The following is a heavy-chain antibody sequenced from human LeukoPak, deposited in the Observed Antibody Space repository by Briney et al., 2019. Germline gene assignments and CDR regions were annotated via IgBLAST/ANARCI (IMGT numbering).Heavy chain of an antibody. Sequence: PGGSLRLSCAASGFIVNSNYMNWVRQAPGKGLEWIGTIYYRGSTYYNPSLKSRVTVSVDTSKNQFSLRLSSVTAADTAVYYCARHFGTWGQGTLVTVSS. CDR1: GFIVNSNY. J-gene: IGHJ4*02. V-gene: IGHV4-39*01. D-gene: IGHD3/OR15-3a*01. CDR2: IYYRGST. CDR3: ARHFGT.